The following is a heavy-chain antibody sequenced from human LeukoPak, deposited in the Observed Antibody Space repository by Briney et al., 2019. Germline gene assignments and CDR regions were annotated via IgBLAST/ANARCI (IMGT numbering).Heavy chain of an antibody. J-gene: IGHJ6*03. V-gene: IGHV4-38-2*02. CDR3: ARGLPVPYYYYYYMDV. CDR1: GYSISSGYY. CDR2: IYHSGST. D-gene: IGHD6-19*01. Sequence: SETLSLTCTVSGYSISSGYYWGWIRQPPGKGLEWIGSIYHSGSTYYNPSLKSRVTISVDTSKNQFSLELSSVTAADTAVYYCARGLPVPYYYYYYMDVWGKGTTVTVSS.